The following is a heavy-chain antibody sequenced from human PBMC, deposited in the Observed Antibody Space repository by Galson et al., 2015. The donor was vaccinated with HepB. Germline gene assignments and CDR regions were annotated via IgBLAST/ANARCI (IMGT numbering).Heavy chain of an antibody. J-gene: IGHJ6*02. CDR2: IIPIFGTA. CDR3: ARGTTVTYYYYYGMDV. D-gene: IGHD4-17*01. V-gene: IGHV1-69*13. Sequence: SVKVSCKASRGTFSSYAISWVRQAPGQGLEWMGGIIPIFGTANYAQKFQGRVTITADESTSTAYMELSSLRSEDTAVYYCARGTTVTYYYYYGMDVWGQGTTVTVSS. CDR1: RGTFSSYA.